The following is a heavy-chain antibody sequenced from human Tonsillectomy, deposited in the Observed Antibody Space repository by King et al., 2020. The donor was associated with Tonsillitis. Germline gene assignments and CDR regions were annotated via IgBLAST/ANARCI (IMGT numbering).Heavy chain of an antibody. CDR1: GGSISRGDYY. Sequence: VQLQESGPGLVKPSQTLSLTCTVTGGSISRGDYYWNWIRHPPGNGLEWIGYIYYSATTYYNPSLRSRVTISVYSPKNQFSLKLSSVTAADTAVYYCARVVAAIGHYYMDVWGKGTTVTVSS. V-gene: IGHV4-30-4*01. CDR2: IYYSATT. CDR3: ARVVAAIGHYYMDV. J-gene: IGHJ6*03. D-gene: IGHD2-2*02.